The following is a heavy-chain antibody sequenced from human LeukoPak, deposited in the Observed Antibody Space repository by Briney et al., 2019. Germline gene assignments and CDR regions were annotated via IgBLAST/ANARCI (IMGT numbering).Heavy chain of an antibody. CDR3: VRDVGRFYYDSTGEDY. D-gene: IGHD3-22*01. J-gene: IGHJ4*02. V-gene: IGHV3-48*04. CDR2: ISSASRTI. Sequence: GGSLRLSCAVSGFTFSDYSMNWVRQAPGKGLEWVSYISSASRTIKYADFVRGRFNVSRDNAKKSLHLQMNRLTTEDTAVYFCVRDVGRFYYDSTGEDYWGQGTLVTVSS. CDR1: GFTFSDYS.